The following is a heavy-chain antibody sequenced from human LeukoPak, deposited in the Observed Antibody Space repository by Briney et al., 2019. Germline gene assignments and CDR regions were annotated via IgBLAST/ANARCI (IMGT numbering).Heavy chain of an antibody. V-gene: IGHV3-21*04. CDR3: ARAQQPGLFWFDP. CDR1: GFTFSSYS. D-gene: IGHD6-13*01. CDR2: ISSSSSYI. J-gene: IGHJ5*02. Sequence: KPGGSLRLSCAASGFTFSSYSMNWVRQAPGKGLEWVSSISSSSSYIYYADSVEGRFTISRDNAKNSLYLQMNSLRAEDTAVYYCARAQQPGLFWFDPWGQGTLVTVPS.